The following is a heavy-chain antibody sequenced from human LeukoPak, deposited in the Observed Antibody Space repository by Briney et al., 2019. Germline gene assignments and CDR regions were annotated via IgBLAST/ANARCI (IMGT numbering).Heavy chain of an antibody. CDR1: GDSVSSTSAA. Sequence: SQTLSLTCAISGDSVSSTSAAWHWIRQSPSRGLEWLGRTYYRSKWYNDYAVSVKSRIIVNPDTSKNQFSLQLTSVTPEDTAVYFCARYSHDVPPSWGQGSQVTVTS. CDR3: ARYSHDVPPS. CDR2: TYYRSKWYN. D-gene: IGHD5-18*01. V-gene: IGHV6-1*01. J-gene: IGHJ5*02.